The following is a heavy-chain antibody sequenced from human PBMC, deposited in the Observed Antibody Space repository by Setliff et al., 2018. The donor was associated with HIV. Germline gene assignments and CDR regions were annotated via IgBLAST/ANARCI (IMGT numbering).Heavy chain of an antibody. D-gene: IGHD7-27*01. CDR1: AYSFTDYF. CDR2: ISPNYAGT. Sequence: ASVKVSCKASAYSFTDYFIHWVRQAPGQGLVWMGWISPNYAGTRIPRTFRGRVTLTRDTSINTAYMELSGLISDDTAMYFCARPLSNSLDYWGQGTLVTVSS. V-gene: IGHV1-2*02. CDR3: ARPLSNSLDY. J-gene: IGHJ4*02.